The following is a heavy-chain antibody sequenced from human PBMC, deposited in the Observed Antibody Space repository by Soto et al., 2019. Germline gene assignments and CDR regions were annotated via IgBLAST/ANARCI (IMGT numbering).Heavy chain of an antibody. V-gene: IGHV4-31*03. CDR3: AGSVSP. CDR1: GGSISSGGYY. CDR2: IYYSGST. J-gene: IGHJ5*02. Sequence: QVQLQESGPGLVKPSQTLSLTCTVSGGSISSGGYYWTWIRQHPGKGLEWIGYIYYSGSTYYNPSLKSRVTTSVAPPKNRFSLKLSAVTAADTAVYYCAGSVSPWGQGTLVTVSS.